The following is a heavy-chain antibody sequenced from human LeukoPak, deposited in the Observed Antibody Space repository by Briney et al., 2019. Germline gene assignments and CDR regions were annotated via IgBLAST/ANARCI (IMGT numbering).Heavy chain of an antibody. J-gene: IGHJ4*02. CDR1: GYTFTSYG. CDR2: ISAYNGNT. D-gene: IGHD3-3*01. CDR3: ARAMGIFGVVYYFDY. V-gene: IGHV1-18*01. Sequence: GASVKVSCKASGYTFTSYGISWVRQAPGQGLGLVGWISAYNGNTNYAQKLQGRVTMTTDTSTSTAYMELRSLRSDNTAVYYCARAMGIFGVVYYFDYWGQGTLVTVSS.